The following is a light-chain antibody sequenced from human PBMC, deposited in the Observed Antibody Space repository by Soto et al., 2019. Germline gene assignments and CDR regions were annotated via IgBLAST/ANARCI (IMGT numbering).Light chain of an antibody. Sequence: EIVLTQSPVTLSLSAGERATLSCMASQTVSSNSLAGYQQKPGQAPRLLIYAASSRAIGSPDRFSGSGFGTEFTLTISRLEPEDFAVYYCQEYGTSPRKTFGQGTKVDIK. CDR2: AAS. J-gene: IGKJ1*01. CDR1: QTVSSNS. V-gene: IGKV3-20*01. CDR3: QEYGTSPRKT.